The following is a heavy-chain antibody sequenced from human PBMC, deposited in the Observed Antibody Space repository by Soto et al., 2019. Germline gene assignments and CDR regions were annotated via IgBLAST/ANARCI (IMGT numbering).Heavy chain of an antibody. CDR1: GFTFSNSG. V-gene: IGHV3-23*01. D-gene: IGHD4-4*01. CDR2: IGPSGNT. J-gene: IGHJ6*02. CDR3: AKLLHNSYYNVMDV. Sequence: EVQLLESGGDLVQPGGSLRLVCAASGFTFSNSGMRWVRQAPGQGLEWVSSIGPSGNTYYSDAVKGRFTISRDISKNTLFLQMDSLRAEDTATHYCAKLLHNSYYNVMDVWGQGTTVTVSS.